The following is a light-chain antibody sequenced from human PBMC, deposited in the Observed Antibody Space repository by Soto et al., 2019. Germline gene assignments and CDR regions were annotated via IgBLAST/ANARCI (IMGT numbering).Light chain of an antibody. CDR1: GRDIGAYNY. V-gene: IGLV2-11*01. Sequence: QSALTQPASVSGSPGQSITISCTGSGRDIGAYNYVSWYQQHPGKAPKLIIYGVTKRPSGVPDRFSGSKSGNTASLTISGLQAEDEADYYCCSYAGSYTWVFGGGTKLTVL. CDR3: CSYAGSYTWV. CDR2: GVT. J-gene: IGLJ3*02.